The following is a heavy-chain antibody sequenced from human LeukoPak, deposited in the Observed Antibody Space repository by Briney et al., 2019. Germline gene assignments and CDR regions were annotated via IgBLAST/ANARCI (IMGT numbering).Heavy chain of an antibody. CDR2: IYHSGES. Sequence: SETLSLTCTVSDDSISSGGYYCSWIRQPPGKGLEWIGYIYHSGESYFNPSLKSRVTMSVDKSKNQFSLKLSSVTAADTAVYYCARDSDAEGGDYWGQGTLVTVSS. J-gene: IGHJ4*02. CDR1: DDSISSGGYY. V-gene: IGHV4-30-2*01. D-gene: IGHD1-14*01. CDR3: ARDSDAEGGDY.